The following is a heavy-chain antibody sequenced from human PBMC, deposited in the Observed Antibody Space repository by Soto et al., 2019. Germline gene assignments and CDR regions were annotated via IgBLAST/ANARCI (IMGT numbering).Heavy chain of an antibody. CDR2: VSHDGTDK. CDR3: ARVFGSAWFGGHFDN. V-gene: IGHV3-30*09. Sequence: QVQLVESGGGVVQSGRSLRLSCAASGFNFNTFALHWVRQAPGKGLEWVAVVSHDGTDKYYADSVKGRFAISRDNSENRLFLQMDSLRNEDTAVYYCARVFGSAWFGGHFDNWGQGALVTVSS. J-gene: IGHJ4*02. CDR1: GFNFNTFA. D-gene: IGHD6-19*01.